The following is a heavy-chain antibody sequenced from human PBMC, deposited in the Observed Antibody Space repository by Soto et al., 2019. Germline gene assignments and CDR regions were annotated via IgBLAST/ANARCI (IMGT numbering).Heavy chain of an antibody. V-gene: IGHV1-69*06. CDR3: ARVRCSGGSCYSGGEFDP. D-gene: IGHD2-15*01. CDR1: GGTFSSYA. CDR2: IIPIFGTA. Sequence: QVQLVQSGAEVKKPGSSVKVSCKASGGTFSSYAISWVRQAPGQGLEWMGGIIPIFGTANYAQKFQGRVTITADKSTSTAYMELSSLRSEDTAVYYCARVRCSGGSCYSGGEFDPWGQGTLVTVSS. J-gene: IGHJ5*02.